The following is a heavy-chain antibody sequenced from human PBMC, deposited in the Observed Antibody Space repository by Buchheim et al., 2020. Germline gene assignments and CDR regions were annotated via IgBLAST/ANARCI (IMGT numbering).Heavy chain of an antibody. J-gene: IGHJ4*02. CDR3: ARTRIYGGPYYFDY. D-gene: IGHD4-23*01. CDR2: ISYDGSNK. Sequence: QVQLVESGGGVVQPGRSLRLSCAASGFTFSSYAMHWVRQAPGKGLEWVAVISYDGSNKYYAASVKGRFTISRDNSKNTLYLQMNSRKAEDTAVYYCARTRIYGGPYYFDYWGQGTL. V-gene: IGHV3-30*04. CDR1: GFTFSSYA.